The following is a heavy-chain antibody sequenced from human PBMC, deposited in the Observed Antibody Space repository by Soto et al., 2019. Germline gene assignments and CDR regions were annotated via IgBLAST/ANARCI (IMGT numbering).Heavy chain of an antibody. J-gene: IGHJ4*02. CDR3: ARDFTGWPPDGVDS. Sequence: QVHLVQSGAEVKMPGASVKVSCKASGFTFTSYAYTWVRQAPGQGLEWMGWISAYNGNTNYARNFRGRVTMTTDSSTSTVYMELGSLTSDDTAVYFSARDFTGWPPDGVDSWGQGTLVSVSA. V-gene: IGHV1-18*01. CDR2: ISAYNGNT. CDR1: GFTFTSYA. D-gene: IGHD3-16*01.